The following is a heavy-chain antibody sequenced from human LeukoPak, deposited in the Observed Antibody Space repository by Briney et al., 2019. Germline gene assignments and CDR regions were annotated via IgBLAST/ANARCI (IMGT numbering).Heavy chain of an antibody. CDR2: INVDGSST. J-gene: IGHJ4*02. V-gene: IGHV3-74*01. CDR1: LFSFRSYW. D-gene: IGHD6-13*01. Sequence: RGSLRLSCAASLFSFRSYWMHCVRQSPGKGLVCVSRINVDGSSTSYAHSVERRFTISRDNAKNTLYLQKNSLRAEDTAMYYCARSRYSSSELDYWGQGTLVTVSS. CDR3: ARSRYSSSELDY.